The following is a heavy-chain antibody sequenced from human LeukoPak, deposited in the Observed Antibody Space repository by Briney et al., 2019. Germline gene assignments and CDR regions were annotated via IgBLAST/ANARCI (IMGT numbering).Heavy chain of an antibody. CDR2: IDKEGSAA. Sequence: GGSLRLSCVSSGFIFTNYWMHWVRQVPGKGPVWVGRIDKEGSAAFYAESVKGRFTISRDNAKSTVYLQMNSLTAEDTAVYHCARGGYSGSYYRFDWGQGTLVTVSS. CDR3: ARGGYSGSYYRFD. V-gene: IGHV3-74*01. D-gene: IGHD1-26*01. CDR1: GFIFTNYW. J-gene: IGHJ4*02.